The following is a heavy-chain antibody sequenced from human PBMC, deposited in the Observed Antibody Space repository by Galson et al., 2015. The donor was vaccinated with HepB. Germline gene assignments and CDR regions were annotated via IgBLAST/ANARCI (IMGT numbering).Heavy chain of an antibody. CDR3: ATGTPDIVVVWPRTLDGFDI. V-gene: IGHV4-39*01. Sequence: SETLSLTCTVSGGSISSNDHYWGWIRQPPGKGLEWIGNMFYSGSTHYNPSLKSRVTISVDTSKNQFSLILRSVTAADTAVYYCATGTPDIVVVWPRTLDGFDIWGQGTMVTVSS. J-gene: IGHJ3*02. CDR1: GGSISSNDHY. CDR2: MFYSGST. D-gene: IGHD2-2*01.